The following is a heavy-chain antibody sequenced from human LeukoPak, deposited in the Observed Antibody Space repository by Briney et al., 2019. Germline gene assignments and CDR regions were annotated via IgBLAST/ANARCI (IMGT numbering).Heavy chain of an antibody. CDR1: GGSIISSSYY. CDR2: IYYSGST. Sequence: PSETLSLTRTVSGGSIISSSYYWGWIRQPPGKGLEGIGRIYYSGSTYYNPSLKSRVTITVDTSKIQFSLKLSSVAAADTAVYYCARGTTVTTLGSWGQGTLVTVSS. J-gene: IGHJ5*02. D-gene: IGHD4-17*01. CDR3: ARGTTVTTLGS. V-gene: IGHV4-39*01.